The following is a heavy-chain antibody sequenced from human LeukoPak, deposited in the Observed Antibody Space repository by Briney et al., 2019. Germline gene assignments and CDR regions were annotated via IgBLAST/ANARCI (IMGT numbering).Heavy chain of an antibody. CDR2: IYYSGRT. D-gene: IGHD5-18*01. J-gene: IGHJ3*02. CDR3: ARPRVQLWVNSVGAFDI. V-gene: IGHV4-39*07. CDR1: GDSISGSTYY. Sequence: SETLSLTCTVSGDSISGSTYYWGWIRQPPGKGLEWIGSIYYSGRTYYNPSLNSRVTISVDTSKNQFSLELSSVTAADTAVYYCARPRVQLWVNSVGAFDIWGQGTMVTVSS.